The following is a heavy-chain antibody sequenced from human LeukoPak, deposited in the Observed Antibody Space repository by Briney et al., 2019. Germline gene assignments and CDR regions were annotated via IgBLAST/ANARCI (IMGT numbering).Heavy chain of an antibody. CDR2: IISKTDGGTT. CDR1: GFTFSNAW. V-gene: IGHV3-15*01. J-gene: IGHJ4*02. Sequence: GGSLRLSCAASGFTFSNAWMSWVRQAPGKGLEWVGRIISKTDGGTTDYAAPVKGRFTISRDDSKNTLYLQMNSLKTEDTAVYYCTTDSHYDILTGYLYYFDYWGQGTLVTVSS. D-gene: IGHD3-9*01. CDR3: TTDSHYDILTGYLYYFDY.